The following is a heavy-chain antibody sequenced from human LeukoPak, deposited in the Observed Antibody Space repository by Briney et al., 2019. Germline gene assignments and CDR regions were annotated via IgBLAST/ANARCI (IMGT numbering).Heavy chain of an antibody. V-gene: IGHV4-30-4*08. Sequence: SQTLSLTCTVSGGSISSGDYCWSWIRQPPGKGLEWIGYIYYSGSTYYNPSLKSRVTISVDTSKNQFSLKLSSVTAADTAVYYCARDPSTYYDSSGYSGHWGQGTLVTVSS. J-gene: IGHJ4*02. CDR1: GGSISSGDYC. CDR3: ARDPSTYYDSSGYSGH. D-gene: IGHD3-22*01. CDR2: IYYSGST.